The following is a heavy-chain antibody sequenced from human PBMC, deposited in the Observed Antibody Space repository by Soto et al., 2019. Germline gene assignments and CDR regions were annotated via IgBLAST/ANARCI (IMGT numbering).Heavy chain of an antibody. V-gene: IGHV4-39*01. CDR1: GGSISNSSYY. J-gene: IGHJ4*02. CDR2: IYYSGST. CDR3: ARGGITIFGVVIPRPFDY. Sequence: QLQLQESGPGLVKPSETLSLTCTVSGGSISNSSYYWGWIRQPPGKGLEWIGSIYYSGSTYYNPSRQTRVTMSVDTSKNQFSLKLRSVTAADTAVYYCARGGITIFGVVIPRPFDYWGQGTLVTVSS. D-gene: IGHD3-3*01.